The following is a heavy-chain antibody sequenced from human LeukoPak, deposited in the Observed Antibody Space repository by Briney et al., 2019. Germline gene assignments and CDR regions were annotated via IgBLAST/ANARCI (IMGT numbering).Heavy chain of an antibody. CDR1: GGSISSNSHY. J-gene: IGHJ4*02. CDR3: AREEASVGDY. Sequence: SETLSLTCTVSGGSISSNSHYWAWIRHPPGKGLEWIGSIHYSGSTFYSPSLKSRVTISVDTSKNQFSLILTSVTASDTAVYYCAREEASVGDYWGQGILVTVSS. D-gene: IGHD2-21*01. V-gene: IGHV4-39*01. CDR2: IHYSGST.